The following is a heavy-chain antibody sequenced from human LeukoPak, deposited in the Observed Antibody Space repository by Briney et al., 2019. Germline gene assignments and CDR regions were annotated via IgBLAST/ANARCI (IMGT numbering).Heavy chain of an antibody. CDR1: GGTFISYA. CDR2: IIPIFGTA. V-gene: IGHV1-69*05. Sequence: ASVNVSCKASGGTFISYAISWVRQAPGQGLEWMGGIIPIFGTANYEQKFQGRVTITTDESRSTAYMELSSLRSEDTAVYYCASQYQLLWGGYNYYMDVWGKGTTVTVSS. J-gene: IGHJ6*03. D-gene: IGHD2-2*01. CDR3: ASQYQLLWGGYNYYMDV.